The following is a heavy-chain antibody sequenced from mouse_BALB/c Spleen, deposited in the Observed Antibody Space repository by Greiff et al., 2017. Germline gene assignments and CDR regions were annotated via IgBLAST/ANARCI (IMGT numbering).Heavy chain of an antibody. V-gene: IGHV10-1*02. CDR2: IRSKSNNYAT. D-gene: IGHD2-1*01. CDR1: GFTFNTYA. J-gene: IGHJ4*01. CDR3: VSLSLWYHSGMDY. Sequence: EVNVVESGGGLVQPKGSLKLSCAASGFTFNTYAMNWVRQAPGKGLEWVARIRSKSNNYATYYADSVKDRFTISRDDSQSMLYLQMNNLKTEDTAMYYCVSLSLWYHSGMDYWGQGTSVTVSS.